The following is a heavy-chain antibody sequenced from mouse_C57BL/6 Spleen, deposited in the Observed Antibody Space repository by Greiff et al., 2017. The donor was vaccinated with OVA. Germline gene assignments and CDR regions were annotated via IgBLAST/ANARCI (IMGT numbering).Heavy chain of an antibody. Sequence: VQLQQSGPELVKPGASVKISCKASGYSFTSYYIHWVKQRPGQGLEWIGWIYPGSGNTKYNEKFKGKATLTADTSSSTAYMQLSSLTSEDSAVYYCARRNYGNYVDYWGQGTTLTVSS. J-gene: IGHJ2*01. D-gene: IGHD2-1*01. CDR3: ARRNYGNYVDY. CDR2: IYPGSGNT. CDR1: GYSFTSYY. V-gene: IGHV1-66*01.